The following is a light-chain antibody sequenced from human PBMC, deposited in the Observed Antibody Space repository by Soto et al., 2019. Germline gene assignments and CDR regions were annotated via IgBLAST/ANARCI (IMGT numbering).Light chain of an antibody. CDR3: AAWDDSLNGPV. CDR1: SSNIGSNT. CDR2: SNN. J-gene: IGLJ3*02. V-gene: IGLV1-44*01. Sequence: QSVLTQPPSASGTPGQRVTISCSGSSSNIGSNTVNWYQQLPGTAPKLLIYSNNQRPSGVPDRLSGSKSGNSASLAISGLQSEDEADYYCAAWDDSLNGPVFGGGTQLTVL.